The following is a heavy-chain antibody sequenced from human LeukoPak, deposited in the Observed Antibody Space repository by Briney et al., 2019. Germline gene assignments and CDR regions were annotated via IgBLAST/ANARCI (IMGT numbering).Heavy chain of an antibody. D-gene: IGHD2-21*01. CDR3: AKSVVIAIVYYYYMDV. CDR2: ISYDGSNK. Sequence: GGSLRLSCAASGFTFSSYAMHWVRQAPGKGLEWVAVISYDGSNKYYADSVKGRFTISRDNSKNTLYLQMNSLRAEDTAVYYCAKSVVIAIVYYYYMDVWGKGTTVTVSS. CDR1: GFTFSSYA. J-gene: IGHJ6*03. V-gene: IGHV3-30-3*02.